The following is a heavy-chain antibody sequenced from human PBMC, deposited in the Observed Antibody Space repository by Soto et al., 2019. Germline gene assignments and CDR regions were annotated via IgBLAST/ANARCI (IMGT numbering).Heavy chain of an antibody. J-gene: IGHJ4*02. V-gene: IGHV2-5*02. CDR1: GFSLTTSGVG. Sequence: QITLNESGPTQVNPRQTLTLTCTFSGFSLTTSGVGVGWIRQSPGKAPEWLALIYWDDDKRYSPSLKSILTVTKDTSKNQGVLTMADLDPADTATYYCAHRVLRTVFGLVTTTAIYFDFWGQGTPVAVSS. D-gene: IGHD3-3*01. CDR2: IYWDDDK. CDR3: AHRVLRTVFGLVTTTAIYFDF.